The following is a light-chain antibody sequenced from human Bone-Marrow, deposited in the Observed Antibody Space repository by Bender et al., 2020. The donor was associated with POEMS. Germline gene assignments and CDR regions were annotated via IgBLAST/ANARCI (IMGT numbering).Light chain of an antibody. Sequence: QLVLTQSPSASASLGASVKLTCTLSSGHSSYAIAWHQQQPEEGPRYLMRLNSDGSHSKADGIPDRFSGSSSGAERYLTISSLRSEDEADYYCQTWGTGIRGVVFGGGTKLTVL. J-gene: IGLJ2*01. CDR2: LNSDGSH. V-gene: IGLV4-69*01. CDR1: SGHSSYA. CDR3: QTWGTGIRGVV.